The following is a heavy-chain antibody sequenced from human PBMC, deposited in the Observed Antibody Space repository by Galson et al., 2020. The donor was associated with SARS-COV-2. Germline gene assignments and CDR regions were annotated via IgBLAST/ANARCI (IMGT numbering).Heavy chain of an antibody. J-gene: IGHJ3*01. D-gene: IGHD3-16*01. Sequence: SGPTLVKPTQTLTLTCTFSGFSLTTSGAGVGWIRQPPGKALERLAVIYWDDVRRYSPSLKNRVTITKDTSKNQVVLTLTNIDPVDTATYYCAHRLGENSNGGAFDVWGQGTTVTVSS. V-gene: IGHV2-5*02. CDR2: IYWDDVR. CDR3: AHRLGENSNGGAFDV. CDR1: GFSLTTSGAG.